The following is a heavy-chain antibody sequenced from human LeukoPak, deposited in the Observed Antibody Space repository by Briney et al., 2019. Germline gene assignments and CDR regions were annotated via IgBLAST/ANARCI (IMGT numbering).Heavy chain of an antibody. D-gene: IGHD3-16*01. V-gene: IGHV3-21*01. Sequence: GGSLRLSCAASGFTFSSYSMNWVRQAPGKGLEWVSSISSSSSYIYYAGSVKGRFTISRDNAKNSLYLQMNSLRAEDTAVYYCARDLSLIIRAFDIWGQGTMVTVFS. J-gene: IGHJ3*02. CDR3: ARDLSLIIRAFDI. CDR2: ISSSSSYI. CDR1: GFTFSSYS.